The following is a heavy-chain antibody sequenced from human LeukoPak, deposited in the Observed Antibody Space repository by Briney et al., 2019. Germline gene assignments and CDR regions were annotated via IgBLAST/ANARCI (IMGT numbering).Heavy chain of an antibody. D-gene: IGHD3-10*01. Sequence: SGPTLVNPTQTLTLTCTFSGFSLSTSGMCVSWIRQPPGKALEWLARIDWDDDKYYSTSLKTRLTISKDTSKNQVVLTMTNMDPVGTATYYCARTSTYGSGSSFDYWGQGTLVTVSS. CDR1: GFSLSTSGMC. J-gene: IGHJ4*02. V-gene: IGHV2-70*11. CDR3: ARTSTYGSGSSFDY. CDR2: IDWDDDK.